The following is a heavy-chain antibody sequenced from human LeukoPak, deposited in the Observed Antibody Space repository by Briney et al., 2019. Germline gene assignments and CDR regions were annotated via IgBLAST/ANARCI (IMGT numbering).Heavy chain of an antibody. CDR3: ASGLRWYPSFDY. Sequence: SVKVSCKASGGTFSSYAISWVRQAPGQGLEWMGRIIPILGIANYAQKFQGRVTITADKSTSTAYMELSSLRSEDTAVYYCASGLRWYPSFDYWGQGTLVTVSS. CDR2: IIPILGIA. D-gene: IGHD4-17*01. J-gene: IGHJ4*02. CDR1: GGTFSSYA. V-gene: IGHV1-69*04.